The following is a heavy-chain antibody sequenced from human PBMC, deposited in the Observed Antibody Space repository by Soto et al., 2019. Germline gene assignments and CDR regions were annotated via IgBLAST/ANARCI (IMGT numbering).Heavy chain of an antibody. CDR2: ISAYNGNT. CDR3: ATDLDDFWFPQPQIYYYHYGMAV. Sequence: ASVKVSCKASGYTFTSYGISWVRQAPGQGLEWMGWISAYNGNTNYAHKLQGRVTMTRDTPTSTAYMELRSLRSDDTAVYYCATDLDDFWFPQPQIYYYHYGMAVWGQGTTVTVSS. D-gene: IGHD3-3*01. V-gene: IGHV1-18*01. CDR1: GYTFTSYG. J-gene: IGHJ6*02.